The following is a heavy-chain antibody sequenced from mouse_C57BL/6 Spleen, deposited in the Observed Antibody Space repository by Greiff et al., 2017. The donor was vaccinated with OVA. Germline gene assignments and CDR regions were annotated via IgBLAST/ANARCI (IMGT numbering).Heavy chain of an antibody. CDR1: GYSITSGYY. CDR3: ARDMIKYAMDY. Sequence: EESGPGLVKPSQSLSLTCSVTGYSITSGYYWNWIRQFPGNKLEWMGYICYDGSNNYNPSLKNRISITRDTSKNQFFLKLNSVTTEDTATYYCARDMIKYAMDYWGQGTSVTVSS. CDR2: ICYDGSN. V-gene: IGHV3-6*01. J-gene: IGHJ4*01. D-gene: IGHD2-4*01.